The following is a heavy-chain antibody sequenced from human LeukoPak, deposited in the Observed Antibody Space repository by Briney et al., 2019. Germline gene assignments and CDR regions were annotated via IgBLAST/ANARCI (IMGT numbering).Heavy chain of an antibody. J-gene: IGHJ4*02. CDR2: INPSGGSA. V-gene: IGHV1-46*01. Sequence: GASVMVSCKASEYTFTGYYMHRVRQAPGQGLEWMGIINPSGGSAGYAQRFQGRVTMTRDTSTSTVYMELSTLRSEDTAVYYCATSMYYYDSSGLDYWGLGTLVTVSS. CDR1: EYTFTGYY. CDR3: ATSMYYYDSSGLDY. D-gene: IGHD3-22*01.